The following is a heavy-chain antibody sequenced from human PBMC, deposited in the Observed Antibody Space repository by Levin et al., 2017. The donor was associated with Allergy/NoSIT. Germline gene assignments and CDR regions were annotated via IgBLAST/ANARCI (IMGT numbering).Heavy chain of an antibody. CDR2: TYYRSRWYN. CDR3: VRGIVAAADGMDV. CDR1: WDSVSTNSGA. V-gene: IGHV6-1*01. D-gene: IGHD2-15*01. J-gene: IGHJ6*02. Sequence: SQTLSLTCVISWDSVSTNSGAWNWIRQSPSRGLEWLGRTYYRSRWYNDYAPFLKSRVSFTPDTSKNQFTLQLSSVTAEDTGVYYCVRGIVAAADGMDVWGQGTTVTVSS.